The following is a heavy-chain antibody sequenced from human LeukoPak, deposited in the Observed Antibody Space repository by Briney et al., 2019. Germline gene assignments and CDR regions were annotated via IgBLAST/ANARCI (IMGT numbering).Heavy chain of an antibody. V-gene: IGHV4-4*07. D-gene: IGHD7-27*01. CDR3: ARGYNWGSPTRNFYYLDV. J-gene: IGHJ6*03. CDR2: IYTSGST. Sequence: SETLSLPCTVSVGSISSYYWSWIRQPAGKGLEWIGRIYTSGSTNYNPFLKSRVTMSVDTSKNQFSLKLRSVTAADTAVYYCARGYNWGSPTRNFYYLDVWGKGTTVTVSS. CDR1: VGSISSYY.